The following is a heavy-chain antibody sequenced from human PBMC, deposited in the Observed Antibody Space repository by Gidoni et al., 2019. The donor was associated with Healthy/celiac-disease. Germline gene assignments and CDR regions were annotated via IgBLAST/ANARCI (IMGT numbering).Heavy chain of an antibody. Sequence: QVQLVESGGGLVKPGGSLRLSCEASAFTFSDYYMSWIRQAPGKGLGWVSYISSSGSTIYYADAVKGRFTISRDNAKNSLYLQMNSLRAEDTAVYYCARDIQGADSAFDIWGQGTMVTVSS. J-gene: IGHJ3*02. CDR1: AFTFSDYY. D-gene: IGHD3-22*01. CDR2: ISSSGSTI. CDR3: ARDIQGADSAFDI. V-gene: IGHV3-11*01.